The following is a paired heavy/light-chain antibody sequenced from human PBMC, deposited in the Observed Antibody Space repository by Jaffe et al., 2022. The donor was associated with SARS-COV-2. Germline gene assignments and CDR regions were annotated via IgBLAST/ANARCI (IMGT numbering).Light chain of an antibody. CDR1: KLGDKS. Sequence: SYELTQPPSASVSPGQTASITCSGHKLGDKSVSWYQQKSGQSPVQVIYRDYKRPSGIPERFSGSNSGDTATLTITETQPMDEADYYCQAWDSTYAVFGGGTKLTVL. V-gene: IGLV3-1*01. CDR3: QAWDSTYAV. CDR2: RDY. J-gene: IGLJ2*01.
Heavy chain of an antibody. CDR2: VYTRGTT. CDR1: GDSISSSRYY. V-gene: IGHV4-61*02. J-gene: IGHJ4*02. CDR3: ARTTVIAGPHFDF. D-gene: IGHD4-17*01. Sequence: QVQLQESGPGLVKPSQTLSLTCTVSGDSISSSRYYWSWIRQPPGKGLEWIGRVYTRGTTNYNPSLESRVTLSADTSKNQISLNLISVTAADTAVYYCARTTVIAGPHFDFWGQGILVTVSS.